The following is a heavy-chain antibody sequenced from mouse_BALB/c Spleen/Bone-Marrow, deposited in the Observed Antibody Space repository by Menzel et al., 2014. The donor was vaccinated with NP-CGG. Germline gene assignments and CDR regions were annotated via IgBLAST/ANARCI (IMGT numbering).Heavy chain of an antibody. CDR1: GYTFSSYW. Sequence: VQLQQSGAELMKPGASVKISCKATGYTFSSYWIEWVKQRPGHGLEWIGEILPGGGSTNYNEKFKGKATFTADTSSNTAYMQLSSLTSEDSAVYYCARSTGTWDYWGRGTTLTVSS. D-gene: IGHD4-1*02. CDR3: ARSTGTWDY. J-gene: IGHJ2*01. V-gene: IGHV1-9*01. CDR2: ILPGGGST.